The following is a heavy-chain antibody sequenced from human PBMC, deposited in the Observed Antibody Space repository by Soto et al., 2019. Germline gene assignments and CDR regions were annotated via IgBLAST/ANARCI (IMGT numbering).Heavy chain of an antibody. CDR3: ARSGYCGVDCYSSPFDY. V-gene: IGHV1-46*01. CDR1: GYTFTSYY. CDR2: INPSGGST. Sequence: ASVKVSCKASGYTFTSYYMHWVRQAPGQGLEWMGIINPSGGSTSYAQKFQGRVTMTRDTSTSTVYMELSSLRSEDTAVYYCARSGYCGVDCYSSPFDYRGQGTLVTGSS. D-gene: IGHD2-21*02. J-gene: IGHJ4*02.